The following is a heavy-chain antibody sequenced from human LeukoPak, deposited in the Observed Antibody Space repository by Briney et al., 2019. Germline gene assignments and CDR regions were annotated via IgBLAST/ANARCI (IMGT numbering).Heavy chain of an antibody. CDR3: AKGAGRDYIWGTSGHRGILDD. J-gene: IGHJ4*02. D-gene: IGHD3-16*01. CDR1: GFTFSSYG. V-gene: IGHV3-30*02. CDR2: IRYDGSNK. Sequence: GGSLRLSCAASGFTFSSYGMHWVRQAPGKGLEWVAFIRYDGSNKYYADSVKGRFTISRDNSKNTLYLQMNRPRVEDTAVYYCAKGAGRDYIWGTSGHRGILDDWGRGTLVTVSS.